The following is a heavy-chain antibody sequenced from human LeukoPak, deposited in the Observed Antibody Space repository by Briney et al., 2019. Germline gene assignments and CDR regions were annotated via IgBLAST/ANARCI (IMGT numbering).Heavy chain of an antibody. CDR3: AKDRRGDNYYYYYMDA. V-gene: IGHV3-23*01. CDR1: GVTLSSYD. CDR2: IGGSDGRT. J-gene: IGHJ6*03. Sequence: PGGSLRLSCAAPGVTLSSYDMSWVRQAPGKGLEWVSTIGGSDGRTYYADSVKGRFTISRDNPRDTVYLQMNSLRAEDTAIYYCAKDRRGDNYYYYYMDAWGKGTTVTVSS. D-gene: IGHD2-21*02.